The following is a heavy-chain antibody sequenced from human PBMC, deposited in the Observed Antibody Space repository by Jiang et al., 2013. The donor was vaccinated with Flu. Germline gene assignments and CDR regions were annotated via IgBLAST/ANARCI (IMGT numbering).Heavy chain of an antibody. J-gene: IGHJ4*02. D-gene: IGHD1-14*01. CDR3: ARNRDPETVDKFDY. CDR1: GGTFGSKR. CDR2: IIPILAIP. V-gene: IGHV1-69*04. Sequence: SGAEVKRPGSSVKVSCEASGGTFGSKRVSWVRQAPGQGLEWMGSIIPILAIPNYAQKFQGRITIEADKSTTTVYMELKSLTSDDTAEYYCARNRDPETVDKFDYWGPGTLVTVSS.